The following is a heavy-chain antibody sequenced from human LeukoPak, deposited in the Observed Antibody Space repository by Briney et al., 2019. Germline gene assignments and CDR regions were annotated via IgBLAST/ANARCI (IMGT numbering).Heavy chain of an antibody. CDR3: ARGEMATTTYGPIDY. CDR1: GGSISSGDYY. V-gene: IGHV4-30-4*01. CDR2: IYYSGST. D-gene: IGHD5-24*01. Sequence: PSQTLSLTCTVSGGSISSGDYYWSWIRQPPGKGLEWIGYIYYSGSTYYNPSLKSRVTISVDTSKNQFSLKLSSVTAADTAVYYCARGEMATTTYGPIDYWGQGTLVTVSS. J-gene: IGHJ4*02.